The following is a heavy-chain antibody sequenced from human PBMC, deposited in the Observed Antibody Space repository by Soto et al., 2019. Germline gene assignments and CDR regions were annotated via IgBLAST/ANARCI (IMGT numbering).Heavy chain of an antibody. Sequence: QEQLVQSGGEVKKPGASVRVSCKASGYTFTKYGITWVRQAPGQGLEWMGWIGVYNGKTNYARKLQGRVIMTANTSASTAYMELMSLRSDDTAVYYCSRARYCTSPSCYNHYYYGMAIWGQGTTGSVSS. CDR2: IGVYNGKT. V-gene: IGHV1-18*04. CDR1: GYTFTKYG. J-gene: IGHJ6*02. D-gene: IGHD2-2*02. CDR3: SRARYCTSPSCYNHYYYGMAI.